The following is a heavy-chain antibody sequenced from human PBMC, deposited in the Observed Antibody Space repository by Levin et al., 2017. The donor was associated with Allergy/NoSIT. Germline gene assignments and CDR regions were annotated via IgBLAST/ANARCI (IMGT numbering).Heavy chain of an antibody. Sequence: SVKVSCKASGGTFSSYAISWVRQAPGQGLEWMGGIIPIFGTANYAQKFQGRVTITADESTSTAYMELSSLRSEDTAVFYCARGSGSYSCWFDPWGQGTLVTVSS. CDR1: GGTFSSYA. CDR3: ARGSGSYSCWFDP. V-gene: IGHV1-69*13. J-gene: IGHJ5*02. CDR2: IIPIFGTA. D-gene: IGHD1-26*01.